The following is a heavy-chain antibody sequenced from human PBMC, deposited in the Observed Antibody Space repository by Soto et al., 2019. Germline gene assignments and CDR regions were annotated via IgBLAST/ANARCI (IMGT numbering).Heavy chain of an antibody. CDR3: ARDLRITIFRVVITPGY. CDR1: GYTFTSYG. D-gene: IGHD3-3*01. J-gene: IGHJ4*02. Sequence: ASVKVSCKASGYTFTSYGISWVRQAPGQGLEWMGWISAYNGNTNYAQKLQGRVTMTTDTSTSTAYMELRSLRSDDTAVYYCARDLRITIFRVVITPGYWGQGTLVTVSS. V-gene: IGHV1-18*04. CDR2: ISAYNGNT.